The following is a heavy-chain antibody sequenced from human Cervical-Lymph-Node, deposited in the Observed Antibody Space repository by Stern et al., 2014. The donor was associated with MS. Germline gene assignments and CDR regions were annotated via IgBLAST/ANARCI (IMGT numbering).Heavy chain of an antibody. J-gene: IGHJ4*02. V-gene: IGHV3-30*18. CDR1: GFTFSSYA. D-gene: IGHD5-12*01. CDR3: AQGGQWLRFLPHDY. Sequence: VQLVESGGGVVQPGRSLRLSCAASGFTFSSYAMHWVRQAPGKGLEWVAVISHEGVNKYYADSVKGRFTISRDNSKNTLYLQVSSLRAEDTAVYYCAQGGQWLRFLPHDYWGQGTLVTVSS. CDR2: ISHEGVNK.